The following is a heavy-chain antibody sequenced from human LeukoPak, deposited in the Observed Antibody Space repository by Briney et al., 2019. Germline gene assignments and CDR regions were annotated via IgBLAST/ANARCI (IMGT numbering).Heavy chain of an antibody. J-gene: IGHJ4*02. CDR3: ARDLGYCSGGSCYYFDY. CDR2: ILYDGSNK. Sequence: GALRLSCAASGFTFSSYAMHWVRQAPGKGLEWVAVILYDGSNKYYADSVKGRFTISRDNSKNTLYLQMNSLRAEDTAVYYCARDLGYCSGGSCYYFDYWGQGTLVTVSS. D-gene: IGHD2-15*01. CDR1: GFTFSSYA. V-gene: IGHV3-30-3*01.